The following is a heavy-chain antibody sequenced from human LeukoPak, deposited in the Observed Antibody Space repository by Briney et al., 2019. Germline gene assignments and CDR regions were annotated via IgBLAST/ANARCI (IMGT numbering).Heavy chain of an antibody. J-gene: IGHJ4*02. D-gene: IGHD1-26*01. CDR3: ARGRVGATGTFDY. CDR1: GFTFSSYA. CDR2: ISSNGGST. V-gene: IGHV3-64*01. Sequence: GGSLRLSCAASGFTFSSYAMHWVRQAPGKGLEYVSAISSNGGSTYYANSVKGRFTISRDNSKNTLYLQMGSLRAEDMAVYYCARGRVGATGTFDYWGQGTLVTVSP.